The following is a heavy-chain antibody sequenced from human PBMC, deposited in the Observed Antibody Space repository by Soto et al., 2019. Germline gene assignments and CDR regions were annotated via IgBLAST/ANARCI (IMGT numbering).Heavy chain of an antibody. Sequence: SVKVSCKASGGTFSSYAISWVRQAPGQGLEWMGGIIPIFGKANYAQKFQGRVTITADESTSTAYMELSSLRSADTAVYYCARVVGSGSYYNQYNWFAPWGQGTLATVSS. CDR3: ARVVGSGSYYNQYNWFAP. CDR2: IIPIFGKA. J-gene: IGHJ5*02. V-gene: IGHV1-69*13. D-gene: IGHD3-10*01. CDR1: GGTFSSYA.